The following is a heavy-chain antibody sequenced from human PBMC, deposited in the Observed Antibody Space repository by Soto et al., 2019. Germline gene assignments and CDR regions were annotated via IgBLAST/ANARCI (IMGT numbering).Heavy chain of an antibody. D-gene: IGHD3-9*01. CDR2: IFSNDEK. J-gene: IGHJ3*02. Sequence: SGPTLVNPTETLTLTCTVSGFSLSNARMGVSWIRQPPGKALEWLAHIFSNDEKSYSTSLKSRLTISKDTSKSQVVLTMTNMDPVDTATYYCARIPGGFDWFRRRDAFDIWGQGTMVTVSS. CDR1: GFSLSNARMG. V-gene: IGHV2-26*01. CDR3: ARIPGGFDWFRRRDAFDI.